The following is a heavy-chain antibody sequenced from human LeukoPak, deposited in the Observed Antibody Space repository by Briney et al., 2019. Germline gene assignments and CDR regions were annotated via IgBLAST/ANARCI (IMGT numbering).Heavy chain of an antibody. CDR2: ISAYNGNT. CDR1: GYTFTSYG. J-gene: IGHJ4*02. CDR3: ASPSGMATTFDY. V-gene: IGHV1-18*01. D-gene: IGHD5-24*01. Sequence: RGASVKVSCKASGYTFTSYGISWVRQAPGQGLEWMGWISAYNGNTNYAQKLQGRVTMTTDTSTSTAYMELSSLRSEDTAVYYCASPSGMATTFDYWGQGTLVTVSS.